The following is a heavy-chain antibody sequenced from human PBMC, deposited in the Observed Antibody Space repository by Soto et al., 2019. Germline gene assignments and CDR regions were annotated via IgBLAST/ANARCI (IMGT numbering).Heavy chain of an antibody. D-gene: IGHD6-13*01. CDR2: ISAYNGNT. V-gene: IGHV1-18*01. CDR3: ARDLAAAGPFDC. CDR1: GYTFTNYA. J-gene: IGHJ4*02. Sequence: QVQLVQSGAEVKKPGASVKVSCKASGYTFTNYAFSWVRQAPGQGLEWMGWISAYNGNTNYPQKLQGRVTMTTDTSTGIAYMELRSMRSDDPAVYYCARDLAAAGPFDCWGQGTLVTVSS.